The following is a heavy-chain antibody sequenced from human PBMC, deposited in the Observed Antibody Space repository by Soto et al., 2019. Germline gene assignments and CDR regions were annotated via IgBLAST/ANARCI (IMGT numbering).Heavy chain of an antibody. CDR2: IYWDDDK. J-gene: IGHJ4*01. Sequence: QITLKESGPTLVKPTQTLTLTCTFSGFSLSTSGVGVGWIRQPPGKALEWLALIYWDDDKRYSPSLKSRLTITKDTSKTLLVLTTTYMDPVDTATYYCTHSWLDSYSDSSGYPDYWGHGTLVTVSS. CDR3: THSWLDSYSDSSGYPDY. CDR1: GFSLSTSGVG. D-gene: IGHD3-22*01. V-gene: IGHV2-5*02.